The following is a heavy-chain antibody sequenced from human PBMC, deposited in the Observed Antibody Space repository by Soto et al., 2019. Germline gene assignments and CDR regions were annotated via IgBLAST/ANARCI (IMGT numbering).Heavy chain of an antibody. J-gene: IGHJ5*02. CDR3: TWRYNWNDNCFHP. Sequence: SETLSLTCTVSRASISVHSYYWTWIRQPPGKGLQWIGSSYYSGTTYFNPSLKSRATISVHPSKNQFSLRLPSVTAADTASYYCTWRYNWNDNCFHPWGPGALVTVSS. CDR2: SYYSGTT. D-gene: IGHD1-20*01. V-gene: IGHV4-39*01. CDR1: RASISVHSYY.